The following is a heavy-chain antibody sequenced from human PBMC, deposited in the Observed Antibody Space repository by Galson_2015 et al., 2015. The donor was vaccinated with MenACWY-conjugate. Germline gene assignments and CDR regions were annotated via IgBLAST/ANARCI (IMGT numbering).Heavy chain of an antibody. J-gene: IGHJ4*02. CDR2: INRAGTST. CDR3: VRDRGDTVAVIPADYFDY. CDR1: GFTFTRHW. V-gene: IGHV3-74*01. D-gene: IGHD2-15*01. Sequence: SLRLSCAVSGFTFTRHWLHWVRHVPGQGLVWVSRINRAGTSTTYADSVKGRFTISRDNAENTLYLPMNSLRVEDTAMYYCVRDRGDTVAVIPADYFDYWGQGTLVTVS.